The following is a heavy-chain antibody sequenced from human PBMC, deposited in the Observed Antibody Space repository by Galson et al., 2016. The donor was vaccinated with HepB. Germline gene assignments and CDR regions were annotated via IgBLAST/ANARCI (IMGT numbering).Heavy chain of an antibody. J-gene: IGHJ6*02. D-gene: IGHD5-24*01. Sequence: SVKVSCKASGGTFSSYAISWVRQAPGQGLEWMGVIINLYGTANYALKFQGRVTITADESTSTAHMEVSSLRYEDTAVYYCARVRDGYNTHFYYGMDVWGRETSVTVS. CDR2: IINLYGTA. CDR3: ARVRDGYNTHFYYGMDV. CDR1: GGTFSSYA. V-gene: IGHV1-69*13.